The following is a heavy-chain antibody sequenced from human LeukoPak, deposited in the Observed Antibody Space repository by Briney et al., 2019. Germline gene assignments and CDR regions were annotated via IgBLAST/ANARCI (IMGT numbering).Heavy chain of an antibody. Sequence: ASVKVSCKASGYTFTSHGISWVRQAPGQGLEWMGWISTYNGSTNYAQKLQGRVSMTTDKSTSTAYMELRSLRSDDTAVYYCARSSHRDGDTFDYWGQGTLVTVSS. V-gene: IGHV1-18*01. J-gene: IGHJ4*02. D-gene: IGHD3-10*01. CDR1: GYTFTSHG. CDR2: ISTYNGST. CDR3: ARSSHRDGDTFDY.